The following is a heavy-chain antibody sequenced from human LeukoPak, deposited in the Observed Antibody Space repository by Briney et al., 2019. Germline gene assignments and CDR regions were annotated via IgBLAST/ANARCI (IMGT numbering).Heavy chain of an antibody. J-gene: IGHJ4*02. CDR3: VRDHNWNFDF. Sequence: GGSLRLSCAASGFTFSSYSLNWVRQAPGKGLEWISYISTSSDAIRYADSVRGRFTISRDNAKNSLYLQMNSLRAEDTAVYYCVRDHNWNFDFWGQGTLVTVSS. CDR2: ISTSSDAI. D-gene: IGHD1-20*01. V-gene: IGHV3-48*01. CDR1: GFTFSSYS.